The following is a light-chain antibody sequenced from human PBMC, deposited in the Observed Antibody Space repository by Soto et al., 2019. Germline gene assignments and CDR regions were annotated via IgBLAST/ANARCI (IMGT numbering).Light chain of an antibody. J-gene: IGKJ2*01. CDR3: QQSYSTPIYT. CDR2: AAS. Sequence: DIQMTQSPPSLSASVGARVTITCRASQGISTYVNWYQQKPGKAPELLIYAASILRSGVPSRFSGSGSGTEFTLSLTSLQPEDFATYYCQQSYSTPIYTFGQGTKLE. CDR1: QGISTY. V-gene: IGKV1-39*01.